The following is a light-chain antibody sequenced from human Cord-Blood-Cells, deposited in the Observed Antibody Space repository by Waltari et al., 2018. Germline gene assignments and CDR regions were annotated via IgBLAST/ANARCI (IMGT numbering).Light chain of an antibody. CDR1: SRAVGSYNL. J-gene: IGLJ2*01. Sequence: QSALTQPASVSGSPGQSITLSCTGTSRAVGSYNLVSWYQQHPGKAPKLMIYEVSKRPSGVSNRFSGSKSGNTASLTISGLQAEDEADYYCCSYAGSSTLVFGGGTKLTVL. CDR2: EVS. V-gene: IGLV2-23*02. CDR3: CSYAGSSTLV.